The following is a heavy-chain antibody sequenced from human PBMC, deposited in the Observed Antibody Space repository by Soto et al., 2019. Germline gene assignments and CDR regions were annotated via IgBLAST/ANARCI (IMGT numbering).Heavy chain of an antibody. V-gene: IGHV4-59*01. CDR2: IYYSGST. CDR3: ARLATRYYFDY. J-gene: IGHJ4*02. D-gene: IGHD1-1*01. CDR1: GGSIRSYY. Sequence: SETLSLTCTVSGGSIRSYYWSWIRQPPGKGLEWIGYIYYSGSTNYNPSLKSRVTISVDASKNQFSLKMSSVTAADTAVYYCARLATRYYFDYWGQGTLVTVSS.